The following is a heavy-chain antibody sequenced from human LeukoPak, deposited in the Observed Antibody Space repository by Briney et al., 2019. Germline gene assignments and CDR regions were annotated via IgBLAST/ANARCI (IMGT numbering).Heavy chain of an antibody. CDR1: GYTFTSYG. D-gene: IGHD3-9*01. Sequence: ASVKVSCKASGYTFTSYGISWVRQAPGQGLEWMGWISAYNGNTNYAQKLQGRVTMTTDTSTSTAYMELRSLRPDDTAVYYCARDRTSQGYYDILTGLNWFGPWGQGTLVTVSS. J-gene: IGHJ5*02. V-gene: IGHV1-18*04. CDR2: ISAYNGNT. CDR3: ARDRTSQGYYDILTGLNWFGP.